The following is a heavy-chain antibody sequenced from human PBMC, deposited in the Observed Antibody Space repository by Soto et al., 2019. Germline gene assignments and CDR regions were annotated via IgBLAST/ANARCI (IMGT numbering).Heavy chain of an antibody. J-gene: IGHJ4*02. CDR3: ARPHTPRWNEYYFDY. Sequence: EVQLVESGGGLVKPGGSLRLSCAASGFTFSSYSMNWVRQAPGKGLEWVSSISSSSSYIYYADSVKGRFTISRDNAKNSLYLQMNSLRAEDTAVYYCARPHTPRWNEYYFDYWGQGTLVTVSS. V-gene: IGHV3-21*01. CDR2: ISSSSSYI. D-gene: IGHD1-1*01. CDR1: GFTFSSYS.